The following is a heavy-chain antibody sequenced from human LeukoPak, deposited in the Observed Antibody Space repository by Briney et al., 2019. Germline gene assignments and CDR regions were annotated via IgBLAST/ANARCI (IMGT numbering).Heavy chain of an antibody. V-gene: IGHV1-8*02. CDR3: AREDLESGYSGYDFSD. CDR1: GGTFSSYA. J-gene: IGHJ4*02. Sequence: GASVKVSCKASGGTFSSYAISWVRQAPGQGLEWMGWMNPNSGNTGYAQKFQGRVTMTRNTSISTAYMELSSLRSEDTAVYYCAREDLESGYSGYDFSDWGQGTLVTVSS. CDR2: MNPNSGNT. D-gene: IGHD5-12*01.